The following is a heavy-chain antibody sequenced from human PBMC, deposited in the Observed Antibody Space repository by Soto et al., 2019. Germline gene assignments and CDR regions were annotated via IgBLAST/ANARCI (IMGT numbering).Heavy chain of an antibody. Sequence: SETLSLTCTVSGGSISSGGYYWSWIRHHPGKGLEWIGYIFYSGSTFYSPSLKSRVTISVDTARNQFSLNLRSVTAADTAVYYCAKDPIVVVPPRLFDYWGQGTLVTVSS. J-gene: IGHJ4*02. V-gene: IGHV4-31*03. CDR3: AKDPIVVVPPRLFDY. CDR1: GGSISSGGYY. CDR2: IFYSGST. D-gene: IGHD3-22*01.